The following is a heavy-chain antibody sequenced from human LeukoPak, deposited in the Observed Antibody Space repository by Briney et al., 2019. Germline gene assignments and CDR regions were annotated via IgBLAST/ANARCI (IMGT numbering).Heavy chain of an antibody. Sequence: ASVKVSFKASGYTFTSYAMHWVRQAPGQRLEWMGWINAGNGNTKYSQKFQGRVTITRDTSASTAYMELSSLRSEDTAVYYCARRVSGGSYFDYWGQGTLVTVSS. CDR2: INAGNGNT. J-gene: IGHJ4*02. CDR3: ARRVSGGSYFDY. D-gene: IGHD1-26*01. CDR1: GYTFTSYA. V-gene: IGHV1-3*01.